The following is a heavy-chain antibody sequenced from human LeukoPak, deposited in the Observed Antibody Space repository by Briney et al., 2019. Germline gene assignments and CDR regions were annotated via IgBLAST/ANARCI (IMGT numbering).Heavy chain of an antibody. Sequence: GGSLRLSCAASGFTFSSYSINWVRQAPGKGLEWVSSIDTVGSYIFYADSVKRRFTISRDNANNSLYLQLNSLRAEDTALYYCARLSGDGGAYYLDYWGQGTLVTVSS. J-gene: IGHJ4*02. V-gene: IGHV3-21*01. CDR1: GFTFSSYS. CDR3: ARLSGDGGAYYLDY. D-gene: IGHD2-21*01. CDR2: IDTVGSYI.